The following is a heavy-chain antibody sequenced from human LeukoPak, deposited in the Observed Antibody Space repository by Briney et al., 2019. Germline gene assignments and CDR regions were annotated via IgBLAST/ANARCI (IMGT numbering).Heavy chain of an antibody. J-gene: IGHJ6*03. CDR2: FDRKNGDT. CDR1: GFTLADLS. Sequence: ASVKVSRKVSGFTLADLSMHWVRQGPGKGLEWVGGFDRKNGDTIYAQRFRGRVTLTEDTSTGTAYMDLSSLSADDTAVYYCATGVFCATTTCPGYQHFYYFMDVWGKGTTVTVSS. V-gene: IGHV1-24*01. CDR3: ATGVFCATTTCPGYQHFYYFMDV. D-gene: IGHD2-2*01.